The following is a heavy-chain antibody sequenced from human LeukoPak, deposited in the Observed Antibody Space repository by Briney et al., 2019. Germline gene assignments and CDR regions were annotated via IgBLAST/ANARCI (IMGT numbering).Heavy chain of an antibody. CDR1: GGSISSSSYY. J-gene: IGHJ4*02. CDR2: IYYSGST. V-gene: IGHV4-39*01. D-gene: IGHD1-7*01. CDR3: ARWALGWNYEGYYFDY. Sequence: SETLSLTCTVSGGSISSSSYYWGWIRQPPGKGLEWIGSIYYSGSTYYNPSLKSRVTISVDTSKNQFSLKLSSVTAADTAVYYCARWALGWNYEGYYFDYWGQGTLVTVSS.